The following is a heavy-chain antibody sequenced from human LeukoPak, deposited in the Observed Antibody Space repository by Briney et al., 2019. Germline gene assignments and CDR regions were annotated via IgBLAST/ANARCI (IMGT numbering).Heavy chain of an antibody. V-gene: IGHV1-69*04. CDR3: ARQTVVVYYFDY. J-gene: IGHJ4*02. CDR1: GGTFSSYA. CDR2: IIPILGIA. Sequence: GASVTVSCKASGGTFSSYAISWVRQAPGQGLEWMGRIIPILGIANYAQKFQGRVTITADKSTSTAYMELSSLRSEDTAVYYCARQTVVVYYFDYWGQGTLVTASS. D-gene: IGHD3-22*01.